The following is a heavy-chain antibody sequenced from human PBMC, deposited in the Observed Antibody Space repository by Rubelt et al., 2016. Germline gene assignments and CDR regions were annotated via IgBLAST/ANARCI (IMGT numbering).Heavy chain of an antibody. CDR3: ARLMDPLRFLEWLFPRYYGMDV. J-gene: IGHJ6*02. Sequence: ESGGGLVQPGGSLRLSCVASGFTFRTCGMTWVRQAPGKGLEWVSAISGSGDTTYYADSVKGRFTISRDNAKNSLYLQMNSLRAEDTAVYYCARLMDPLRFLEWLFPRYYGMDVWGQGTTVTVSS. V-gene: IGHV3-23*01. CDR2: ISGSGDTT. D-gene: IGHD3-3*01. CDR1: GFTFRTCG.